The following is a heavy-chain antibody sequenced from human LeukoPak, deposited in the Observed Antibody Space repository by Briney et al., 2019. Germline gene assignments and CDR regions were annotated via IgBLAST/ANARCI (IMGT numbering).Heavy chain of an antibody. Sequence: PGGSLRLSCAASGFTFSSYSMNWVRQAPGKGLEWVSSISSSSSYIYYADSVKGRFTISRDNAKNSLYLQMNSLRAEDTAVYYCARASFMRYYDSSGYHSYYGMDVWGQGTTVTVSS. J-gene: IGHJ6*02. CDR3: ARASFMRYYDSSGYHSYYGMDV. D-gene: IGHD3-22*01. CDR2: ISSSSSYI. CDR1: GFTFSSYS. V-gene: IGHV3-21*04.